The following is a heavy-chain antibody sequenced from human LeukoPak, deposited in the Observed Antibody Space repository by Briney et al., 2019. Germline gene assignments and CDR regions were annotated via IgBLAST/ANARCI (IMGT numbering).Heavy chain of an antibody. CDR1: GGTFSSYA. J-gene: IGHJ6*02. CDR2: IIPIFGTA. CDR3: AREAIYSYGLATYYYYGMDV. Sequence: SVKVSCKASGGTFSSYAISWVRQAPGQGLEWMGGIIPIFGTANYAQKFQGRVTMTRDTSTSTVYMELSSLRSEDTAVYYCAREAIYSYGLATYYYYGMDVWGQGTTVTVSS. V-gene: IGHV1-69*05. D-gene: IGHD5-18*01.